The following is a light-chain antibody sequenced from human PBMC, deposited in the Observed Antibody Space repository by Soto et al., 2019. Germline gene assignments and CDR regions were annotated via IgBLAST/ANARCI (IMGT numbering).Light chain of an antibody. Sequence: EIVMTHSPAPLSVSPGERATPSRRASQSVSSSYLAWYQQKPGQAPRLLIYGASSRATGIPDRFSGSGSGTDFTLTISRLEPEDFAVYYCQQYGSSPPERTFGQGTKVDIK. CDR2: GAS. CDR1: QSVSSSY. V-gene: IGKV3-20*01. CDR3: QQYGSSPPERT. J-gene: IGKJ1*01.